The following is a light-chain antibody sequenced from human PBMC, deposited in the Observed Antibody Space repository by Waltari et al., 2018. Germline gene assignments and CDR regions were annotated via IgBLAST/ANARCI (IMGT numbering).Light chain of an antibody. Sequence: QSALTQPASVSGSPGQSITISCTGTSSDVGGFNYVSWYQQYPGKAPKLMIFEVRNRPSGVSNRFSGSKSGNTASLTISGLQAEDEADYYCSSFTSSSVYVFGTGTKVTVL. J-gene: IGLJ1*01. CDR1: SSDVGGFNY. CDR3: SSFTSSSVYV. CDR2: EVR. V-gene: IGLV2-14*01.